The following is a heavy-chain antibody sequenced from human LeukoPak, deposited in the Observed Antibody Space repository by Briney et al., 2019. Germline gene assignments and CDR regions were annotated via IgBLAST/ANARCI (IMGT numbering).Heavy chain of an antibody. V-gene: IGHV3-74*01. Sequence: HPGGSLRLSCAASGFTFYSNWMHWVRQAPGKGLVWVSRSNEDGSTTNYADSVKGRFTISRDNAKNSLYLQMNSLRAEDTAVYYCARDSAPRYYYDSSGYPTDYWGQGTLVTVSS. CDR3: ARDSAPRYYYDSSGYPTDY. J-gene: IGHJ4*02. CDR2: SNEDGSTT. D-gene: IGHD3-22*01. CDR1: GFTFYSNW.